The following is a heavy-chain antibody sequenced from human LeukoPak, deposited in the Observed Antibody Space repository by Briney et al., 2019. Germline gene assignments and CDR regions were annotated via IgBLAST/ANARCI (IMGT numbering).Heavy chain of an antibody. D-gene: IGHD3/OR15-3a*01. Sequence: GGSLRLSCAASGFTFNKCWMHWVRQAPGKGLVWISHINSDGSTMTYADSVKGRFTISRDNAKNTLYLQMNSLGAEDTAVYYCVRGADYNLWSGRDFWGQGTLVSVSS. V-gene: IGHV3-74*01. J-gene: IGHJ4*02. CDR1: GFTFNKCW. CDR2: INSDGSTM. CDR3: VRGADYNLWSGRDF.